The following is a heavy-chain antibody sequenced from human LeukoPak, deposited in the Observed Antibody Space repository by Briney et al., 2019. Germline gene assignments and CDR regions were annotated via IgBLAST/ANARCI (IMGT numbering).Heavy chain of an antibody. CDR2: ISGRDASK. V-gene: IGHV3-23*01. J-gene: IGHJ4*02. D-gene: IGHD2-2*01. CDR1: GLTFNNYA. CDR3: AKGVVVAPDVTPFDY. Sequence: GGSLRLSCAVSGLTFNNYAMSWVRQAPGKGLEWVSGISGRDASKYYADSVKGRFTISRDNSKNTLYLQMNSLRAEDTAVYYCAKGVVVAPDVTPFDYWGQGTLVTVSS.